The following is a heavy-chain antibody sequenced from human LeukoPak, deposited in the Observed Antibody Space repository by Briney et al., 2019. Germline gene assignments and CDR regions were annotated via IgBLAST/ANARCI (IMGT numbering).Heavy chain of an antibody. V-gene: IGHV3-23*01. CDR1: GFTFSSYA. D-gene: IGHD3-22*01. CDR2: ISGNGGRT. Sequence: GGSLRLSCAASGFTFSSYAMSWVRQAPGKGLEWVSTISGNGGRTYYADSVKGRFTISRDNSKNTLYLQMNSLRAEDTAVYYCARATTYYYDSSGYPQTLDYWGQGTLVTVSS. CDR3: ARATTYYYDSSGYPQTLDY. J-gene: IGHJ4*02.